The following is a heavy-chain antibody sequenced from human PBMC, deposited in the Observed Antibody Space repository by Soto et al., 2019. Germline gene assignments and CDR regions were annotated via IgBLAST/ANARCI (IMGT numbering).Heavy chain of an antibody. J-gene: IGHJ5*02. V-gene: IGHV4-59*08. CDR3: VRGSRKFDP. CDR1: GGSIRNFY. Sequence: SETLSLTCTVSGGSIRNFYWSWIRQPPGKGLEWVGYIYYTGSINYNPSLKSRVTISLDMSKNQFSLKMSSVTAADTAMYYCVRGSRKFDPWGQGTLVTVSS. CDR2: IYYTGSI.